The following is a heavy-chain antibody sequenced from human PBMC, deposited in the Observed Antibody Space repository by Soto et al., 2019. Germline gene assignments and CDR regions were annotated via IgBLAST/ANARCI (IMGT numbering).Heavy chain of an antibody. D-gene: IGHD1-1*01. CDR1: GDSVSSNSAD. V-gene: IGHV6-1*01. Sequence: SQTLTLTCXISGDSVSSNSADWNWIRQSPSRGLEWLGRTYYRCKWFNDYAVSVKSRITINPDTSKNQFSLQLNSVTPGDTAVYYCAREMEREVYYYGMDVWGQGTTVTVSS. CDR3: AREMEREVYYYGMDV. J-gene: IGHJ6*02. CDR2: TYYRCKWFN.